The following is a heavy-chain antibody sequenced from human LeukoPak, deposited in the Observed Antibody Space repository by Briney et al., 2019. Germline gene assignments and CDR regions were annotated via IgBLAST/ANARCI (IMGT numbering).Heavy chain of an antibody. J-gene: IGHJ6*03. CDR1: GFTFSSFW. V-gene: IGHV3-74*01. Sequence: GGSLRLSCAASGFTFSSFWMHWVRQAPGKGLVWVSRIDTDGSSTVYADSVKGRFTSSRDNAKNTLYLRMNSLRAEDTAVYYCARSEYSSTWYGDHYYYYMDVWGKGTTVTVSS. CDR2: IDTDGSST. D-gene: IGHD6-13*01. CDR3: ARSEYSSTWYGDHYYYYMDV.